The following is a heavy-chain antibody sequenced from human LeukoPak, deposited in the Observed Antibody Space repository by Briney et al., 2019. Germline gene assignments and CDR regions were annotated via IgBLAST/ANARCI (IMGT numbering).Heavy chain of an antibody. J-gene: IGHJ4*02. CDR2: IKQDGSEK. CDR3: ARDIYCSSTSCYYFDY. Sequence: GGSLRLSCAASGFTFSSYWMSWVRQAPGKGLEWVANIKQDGSEKYYVDSMKGRFTISRDNATNSLYLQMNSLRAEDTAVYYCARDIYCSSTSCYYFDYWGQGTLVTVSS. D-gene: IGHD2-2*01. CDR1: GFTFSSYW. V-gene: IGHV3-7*01.